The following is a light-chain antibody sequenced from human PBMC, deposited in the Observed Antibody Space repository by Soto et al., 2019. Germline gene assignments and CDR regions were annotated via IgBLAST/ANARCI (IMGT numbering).Light chain of an antibody. CDR1: SSNIGANYD. Sequence: QSVLTQPPSVSGAPGQRVTISCSGSSSNIGANYDVHWYQQFAGRAPKLLIFADSSRPSGVPDRFSGSKSGSSASLAISGLQVEDEADYYCQSYDGSLAGVLFGGGTKLTVL. CDR2: ADS. J-gene: IGLJ2*01. V-gene: IGLV1-40*01. CDR3: QSYDGSLAGVL.